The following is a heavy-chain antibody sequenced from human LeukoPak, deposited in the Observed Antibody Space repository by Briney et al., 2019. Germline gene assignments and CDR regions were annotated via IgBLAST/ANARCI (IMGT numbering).Heavy chain of an antibody. CDR2: IYYSGST. V-gene: IGHV4-59*01. CDR3: ARDSGTKNWFDP. Sequence: SETLSLTCAVYGGSFSGYYWSWIRQPPGKGLEWIGYIYYSGSTNYNPSLKSRVTISVDTSKNQFSLKLSSVTAADTAVYYCARDSGTKNWFDPWGQGTLVTVSS. CDR1: GGSFSGYY. J-gene: IGHJ5*02. D-gene: IGHD1/OR15-1a*01.